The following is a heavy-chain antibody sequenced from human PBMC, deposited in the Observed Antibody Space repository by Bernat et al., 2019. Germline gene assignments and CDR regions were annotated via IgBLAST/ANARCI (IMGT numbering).Heavy chain of an antibody. J-gene: IGHJ1*01. V-gene: IGHV3-48*03. CDR3: ARYRIPMVATTPEAFQH. Sequence: EVQLVESGGGLVQPGGSLRLSCAASGFTFSRYEMNWVRQAPGKGLEWVSYISTSGTTVYYADSVKGRFTISRDNARNSLYLQMNSLRVEDTAVYYCARYRIPMVATTPEAFQHWGQGTLVTVPS. D-gene: IGHD2-8*01. CDR2: ISTSGTTV. CDR1: GFTFSRYE.